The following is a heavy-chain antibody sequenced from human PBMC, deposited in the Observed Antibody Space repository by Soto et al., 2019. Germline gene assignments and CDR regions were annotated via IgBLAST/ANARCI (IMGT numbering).Heavy chain of an antibody. CDR2: IIPIFGTA. Sequence: SVKVSCKASGGTFSSYAISWVRQAPGQGLEWMGGIIPIFGTANYAQKFQGRVTITADESTSTAYMELSSLRSEDTAVYYCARGVRYFDWLLDYWGQGTLVTGLL. J-gene: IGHJ4*02. V-gene: IGHV1-69*13. CDR1: GGTFSSYA. D-gene: IGHD3-9*01. CDR3: ARGVRYFDWLLDY.